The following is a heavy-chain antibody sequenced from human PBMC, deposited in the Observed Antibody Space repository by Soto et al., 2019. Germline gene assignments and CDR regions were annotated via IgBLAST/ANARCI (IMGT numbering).Heavy chain of an antibody. CDR2: IYYSGST. D-gene: IGHD5-18*01. J-gene: IGHJ4*02. V-gene: IGHV4-31*03. CDR3: ARSGYSYGPNPLLY. CDR1: GGSISSGGYY. Sequence: QVQLQESGPGLVKPSQTLSLTCTVSGGSISSGGYYWSWIRQHPGKGLEWIGYIYYSGSTYYNPSLQSRVTISVDTSKNQFSLKLSSVTAAATAVYYCARSGYSYGPNPLLYWGQGTLVTVS.